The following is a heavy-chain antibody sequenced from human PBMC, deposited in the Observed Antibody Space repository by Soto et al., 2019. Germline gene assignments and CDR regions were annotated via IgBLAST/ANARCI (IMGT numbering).Heavy chain of an antibody. CDR2: IFYSGSS. CDR1: GGSISSGDYY. D-gene: IGHD2-2*01. CDR3: ARGPPGLPATNWLVP. J-gene: IGHJ5*02. V-gene: IGHV4-30-4*01. Sequence: LSLTCTVSGGSISSGDYYWNWIRQPPGKGLEWIGYIFYSGSSHYNPSLKSRVTISVDTSKNQFSLKLSSVTAADTAVYYCARGPPGLPATNWLVPWGQGTLVTVSS.